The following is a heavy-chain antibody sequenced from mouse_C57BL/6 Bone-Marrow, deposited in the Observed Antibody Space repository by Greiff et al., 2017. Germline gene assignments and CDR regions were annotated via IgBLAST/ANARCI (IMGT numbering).Heavy chain of an antibody. V-gene: IGHV1-87*01. CDR3: SEDSAVYYCAWSYYYGSSYPYYYAMDY. J-gene: IGHJ4*01. D-gene: IGHD1-1*01. CDR2: GQGLEWIG. Sequence: VKLMESGPELARPWASVKISCQAFYTFSRRVHFAIRDTNYWMQWVKQRPGQGLEWIGAIYPGNGDTSYNQKFKGKATLTADKSSSTAYMQLSSLISEDSAVYYCAWSYYYGSSYPYYYAMDYWGQGTSVTVSS. CDR1: YTFSRRVH.